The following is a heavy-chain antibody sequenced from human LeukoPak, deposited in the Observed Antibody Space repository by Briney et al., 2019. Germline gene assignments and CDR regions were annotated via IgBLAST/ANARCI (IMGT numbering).Heavy chain of an antibody. Sequence: PSETLSLTCTVSDASFSSNTYYWGWIRQPPGKGLEWIGSAFNNEGTYYSPSLRRRVTISRDTSKKQLSLRLSSLTAADTAVYYCARDGAAIQLWAPWHYYGMDVWGQGTTVTVSS. J-gene: IGHJ6*02. V-gene: IGHV4-39*07. D-gene: IGHD5-18*01. CDR2: AFNNEGT. CDR3: ARDGAAIQLWAPWHYYGMDV. CDR1: DASFSSNTYY.